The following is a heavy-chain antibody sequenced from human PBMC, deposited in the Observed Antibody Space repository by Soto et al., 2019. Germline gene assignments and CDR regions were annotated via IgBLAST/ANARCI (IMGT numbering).Heavy chain of an antibody. Sequence: QITLMESGPTLVNPTQTLTLTCTFSGFSLNTGGVGVGWIRQPPGKALEWLALIYWDDDKRYSPSLRSRLTITKDTSQNQVVLTMTNMDPVDTATYYCTHSRCGGDCLQSYSSHYYYGMAVWGQGTTVTVSS. CDR2: IYWDDDK. V-gene: IGHV2-5*02. J-gene: IGHJ6*02. CDR1: GFSLNTGGVG. D-gene: IGHD2-21*02. CDR3: THSRCGGDCLQSYSSHYYYGMAV.